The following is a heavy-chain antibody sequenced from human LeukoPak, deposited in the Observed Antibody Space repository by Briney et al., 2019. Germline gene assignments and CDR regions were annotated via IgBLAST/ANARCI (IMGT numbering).Heavy chain of an antibody. J-gene: IGHJ4*02. CDR2: ISGSGGNT. D-gene: IGHD3-3*02. Sequence: SGGSLRLSCAASGFTFSTYTMSWVRQAPGKGLEWVSAISGSGGNTYYADSVKGRFTISRDNSKNTLYLQMDSLRADDTAVYYCAKAAFSRTSYFDYWGQGTLVTASS. CDR1: GFTFSTYT. V-gene: IGHV3-23*01. CDR3: AKAAFSRTSYFDY.